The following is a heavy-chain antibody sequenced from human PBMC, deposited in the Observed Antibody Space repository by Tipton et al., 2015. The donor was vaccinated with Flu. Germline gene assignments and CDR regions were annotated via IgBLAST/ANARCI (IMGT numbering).Heavy chain of an antibody. CDR1: GFTFSGHW. D-gene: IGHD6-19*01. CDR2: TNNDGSTT. Sequence: SLRLSCAASGFTFSGHWMHWVRQAPGKGLVWVSHTNNDGSTTDYADSVKGRFIISRDNAKNTLYLQMNSLRAEDTAVYYCVRTLGGAGAYWGQGTPVTVSS. CDR3: VRTLGGAGAY. V-gene: IGHV3-74*01. J-gene: IGHJ4*02.